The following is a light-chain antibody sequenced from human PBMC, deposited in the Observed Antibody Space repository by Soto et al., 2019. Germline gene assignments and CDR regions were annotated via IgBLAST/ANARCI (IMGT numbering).Light chain of an antibody. CDR2: GAS. CDR3: QQYGSSPST. CDR1: QSVSINY. V-gene: IGKV3-20*01. J-gene: IGKJ1*01. Sequence: EIVFTQSPGTLSLSPGERATLSCRASQSVSINYITWYQQKPGQAPRRLIFGASSRATGIPDRFSGSGSGTDFTLTISRLEPEDFAVYYCQQYGSSPSTFGQGTKVDI.